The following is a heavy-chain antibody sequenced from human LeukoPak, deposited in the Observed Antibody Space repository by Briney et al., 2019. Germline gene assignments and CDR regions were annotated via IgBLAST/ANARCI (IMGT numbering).Heavy chain of an antibody. J-gene: IGHJ4*02. CDR3: ASKQIPPYYFDY. Sequence: PGGSLRLSCAASGFTFSSYGMHWVRQAPGKGLEWVAVISYDGSNKYYADSVKGRFTISRDNSKNTLYLQMNSLRAEDTAVYYCASKQIPPYYFDYWGQGTLVTVSS. CDR1: GFTFSSYG. CDR2: ISYDGSNK. V-gene: IGHV3-30*03. D-gene: IGHD2-21*01.